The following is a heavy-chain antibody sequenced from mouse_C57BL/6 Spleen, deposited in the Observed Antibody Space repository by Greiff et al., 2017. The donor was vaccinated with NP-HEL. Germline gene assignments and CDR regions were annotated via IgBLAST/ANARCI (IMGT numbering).Heavy chain of an antibody. CDR3: ARETTVVARYFDV. D-gene: IGHD1-1*01. Sequence: QVQLQQSGSELRSPGSSVKLSCKDFDSAVFPIAYMSWVRQKPGHGFEWIGGILPSIGRTIYGEKFEDKATLDADTLSNTAYLELNSLTSEDSAIYYCARETTVVARYFDVWGTGTTVTVSS. J-gene: IGHJ1*03. CDR1: DSAVFPIAY. CDR2: ILPSIGRT. V-gene: IGHV15-2*01.